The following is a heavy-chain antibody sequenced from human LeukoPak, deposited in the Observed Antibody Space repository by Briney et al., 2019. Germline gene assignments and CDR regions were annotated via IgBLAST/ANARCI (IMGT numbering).Heavy chain of an antibody. CDR3: ARDKLANNWFDP. D-gene: IGHD3-10*01. CDR1: GGSISSYY. CDR2: IYYSGST. J-gene: IGHJ5*02. Sequence: PSETLSLTCTVSGGSISSYYWSWIRQPPGKGLEWIGYIYYSGSTNYNPSLKSRVTISVDTSKDQFSLKLSSVTAADTAVYYCARDKLANNWFDPWGQGTLVTVSS. V-gene: IGHV4-59*01.